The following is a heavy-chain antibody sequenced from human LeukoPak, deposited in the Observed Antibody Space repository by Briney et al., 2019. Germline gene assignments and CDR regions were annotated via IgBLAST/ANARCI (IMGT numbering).Heavy chain of an antibody. Sequence: SETLSLTCSVSGGSISTYSWSWIRQPPGKGLEWIGYIYYSGSTKYNPSLKSQVTISVDTSKNQFSLRLSSVTAAATAVYYCARGIDYDSSAYLDYWGQGTLVTVSS. D-gene: IGHD3-22*01. J-gene: IGHJ4*02. CDR3: ARGIDYDSSAYLDY. CDR1: GGSISTYS. CDR2: IYYSGST. V-gene: IGHV4-59*01.